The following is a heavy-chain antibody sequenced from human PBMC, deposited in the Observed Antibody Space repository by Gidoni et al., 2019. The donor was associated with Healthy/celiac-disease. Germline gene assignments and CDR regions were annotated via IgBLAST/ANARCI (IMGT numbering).Heavy chain of an antibody. CDR1: GFTFSRYW. CDR3: ARYYTNYDFWSGYFLDY. Sequence: EVQLVESGGGLVQPGESLRLSCAASGFTFSRYWMHWVRQAPGKGLVWVSRSNSDGSSTSYADSVKGRFTISRDNAKNTLYLQMNSRRAEDTAVYYCARYYTNYDFWSGYFLDYWGQGTLVTVSS. V-gene: IGHV3-74*01. J-gene: IGHJ4*02. D-gene: IGHD3-3*01. CDR2: SNSDGSST.